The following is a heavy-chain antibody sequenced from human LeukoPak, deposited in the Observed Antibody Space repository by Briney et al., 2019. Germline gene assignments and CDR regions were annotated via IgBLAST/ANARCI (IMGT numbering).Heavy chain of an antibody. D-gene: IGHD2-2*01. CDR1: GFTFSTYA. V-gene: IGHV3-23*01. Sequence: QSGGSLRLSCAASGFTFSTYAMSWVRQAPGKGLEWASAISGSGGTTYYADSVKGRFTISRDNSKNTLYLQMNSLRADDTAVYYCAKEPREYCSSTSCPNWLDPWGQGTLVTVSS. CDR3: AKEPREYCSSTSCPNWLDP. CDR2: ISGSGGTT. J-gene: IGHJ5*02.